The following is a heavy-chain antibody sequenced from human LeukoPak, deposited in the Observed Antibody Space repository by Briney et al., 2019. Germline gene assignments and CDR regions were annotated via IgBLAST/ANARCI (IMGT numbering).Heavy chain of an antibody. D-gene: IGHD5-12*01. CDR2: ISSISSTI. J-gene: IGHJ3*02. Sequence: GGSLRLSCAASGFTFNGYGMNWVRQAPGKGLKWVAYISSISSTIHYSDSVKGRFTISRDNAKNSLYLQMNSLRAEDTAVYYCARDFGGYEDDAFDIWGQGTMVTVSS. CDR3: ARDFGGYEDDAFDI. CDR1: GFTFNGYG. V-gene: IGHV3-48*01.